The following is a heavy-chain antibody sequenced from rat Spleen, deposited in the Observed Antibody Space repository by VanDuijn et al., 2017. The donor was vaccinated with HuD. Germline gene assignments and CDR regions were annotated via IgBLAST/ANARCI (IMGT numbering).Heavy chain of an antibody. Sequence: EVKLVESGGGLVQPGRSLKLSCAASGFNFNDYWMGGVRQAPGKGLKWIGEINEDGSTTKCIPSLMDKLTMSRDNVQNNLYLQMTKLGSEDTAIYYCAREGMRGTGTYLDYWGQGVLVTVSS. V-gene: IGHV4-2*01. D-gene: IGHD4-3*01. J-gene: IGHJ2*01. CDR2: INEDGSTT. CDR3: AREGMRGTGTYLDY. CDR1: GFNFNDYW.